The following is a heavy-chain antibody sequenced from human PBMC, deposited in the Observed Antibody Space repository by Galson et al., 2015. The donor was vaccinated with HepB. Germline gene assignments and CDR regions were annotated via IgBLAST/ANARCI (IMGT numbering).Heavy chain of an antibody. CDR2: ISGSSSTI. CDR1: GFTFSDYY. V-gene: IGHV3-11*01. Sequence: SLRLSCAASGFTFSDYYMNWIRQAPGKGLEWISYISGSSSTIYDADSVKGRFTISRDNAKNSLYLQMNSLRVEDTAVCYCAATPRYTSAWYVDSWGQGTLVTVSS. D-gene: IGHD6-13*01. CDR3: AATPRYTSAWYVDS. J-gene: IGHJ5*01.